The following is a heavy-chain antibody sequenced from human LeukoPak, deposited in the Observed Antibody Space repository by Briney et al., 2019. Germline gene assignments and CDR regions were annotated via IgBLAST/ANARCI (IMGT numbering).Heavy chain of an antibody. V-gene: IGHV3-23*01. CDR1: GFTFSNSP. Sequence: PGGSLRLSCEASGFTFSNSPMSWVRQAPGKGLEWVSGISASGHYTYNADSAKGRFTISRDNSKNTLYLQMNSLRAEDTALYYCAKDGSWGDYYFYFYIDVWGKGTTVTVSS. CDR2: ISASGHYT. J-gene: IGHJ6*03. D-gene: IGHD3-16*01. CDR3: AKDGSWGDYYFYFYIDV.